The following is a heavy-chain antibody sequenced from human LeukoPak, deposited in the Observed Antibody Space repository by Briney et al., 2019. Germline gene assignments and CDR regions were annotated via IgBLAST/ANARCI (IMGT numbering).Heavy chain of an antibody. Sequence: ASVKVSCKASGYTFTSYGISWVRQAPGQGLEWMGWISAYNGNTNYAQKLQGRVTMTTDTSTSTAYMELRSLRSEDTAVYYCAAGYCSGGSCYVYWFDPWGQGTLVTVSS. V-gene: IGHV1-18*01. CDR2: ISAYNGNT. D-gene: IGHD2-15*01. CDR3: AAGYCSGGSCYVYWFDP. J-gene: IGHJ5*02. CDR1: GYTFTSYG.